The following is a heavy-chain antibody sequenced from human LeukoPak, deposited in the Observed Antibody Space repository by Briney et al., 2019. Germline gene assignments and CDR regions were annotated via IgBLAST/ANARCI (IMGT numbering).Heavy chain of an antibody. Sequence: SETLSLTCTVSGGSISSGGYYWSRIRQHPGKGLEWIGYIYYSGSTYHNPSLKSRVTISVDTSKNQFSLKLSSVTAADTAVYYCAAGVVVAATLLYWGQGTLVTVSS. CDR1: GGSISSGGYY. V-gene: IGHV4-31*03. CDR2: IYYSGST. CDR3: AAGVVVAATLLY. D-gene: IGHD2-15*01. J-gene: IGHJ4*02.